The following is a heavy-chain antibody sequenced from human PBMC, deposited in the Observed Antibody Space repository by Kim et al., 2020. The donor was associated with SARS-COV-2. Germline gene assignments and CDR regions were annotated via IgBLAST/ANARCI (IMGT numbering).Heavy chain of an antibody. D-gene: IGHD1-20*01. CDR3: ARGGAYRSNWNYVGY. J-gene: IGHJ4*02. CDR1: GFTFSSYS. Sequence: GGSLRLSCAASGFTFSSYSMNWVRQAPGKGLEWVSYISSSSSTIYYADSVKGRFTISRDNAKNSLYLQMNSLRDEDTAVYYCARGGAYRSNWNYVGYWGQGTLVTVSS. CDR2: ISSSSSTI. V-gene: IGHV3-48*02.